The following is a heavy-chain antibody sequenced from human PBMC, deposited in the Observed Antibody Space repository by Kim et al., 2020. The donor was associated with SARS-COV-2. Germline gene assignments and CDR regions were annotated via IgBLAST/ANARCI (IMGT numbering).Heavy chain of an antibody. CDR2: ISGSGGST. V-gene: IGHV3-23*01. CDR3: AKVVVVAATGTYVSSGYLPDY. Sequence: GGSLRLSCAASGFTFSSYAMSWVRQAPGKGLEWVSAISGSGGSTYYADSVKGRFTISRDNSKNTLYLQMNSLRAEDTAVYYCAKVVVVAATGTYVSSGYLPDYWGQGTLVTVSS. CDR1: GFTFSSYA. J-gene: IGHJ4*02. D-gene: IGHD2-15*01.